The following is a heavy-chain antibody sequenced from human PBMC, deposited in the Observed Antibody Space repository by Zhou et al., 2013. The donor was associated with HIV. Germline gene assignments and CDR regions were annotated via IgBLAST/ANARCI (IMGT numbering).Heavy chain of an antibody. CDR2: INPNSGGT. V-gene: IGHV1-2*02. D-gene: IGHD3-22*01. Sequence: QVQLVQSGAEVKKPGASVKVSCKASGYTFTGYYMHWVRQAPGQGLEWMGWINPNSGGTNYAQKFQGRVTMTRDTSISTAYMELSRLRSDDTAVYYCARGPTDYYDSSGWPDYYGMDVWGQGTTVTVSS. J-gene: IGHJ6*02. CDR1: GYTFTGYY. CDR3: ARGPTDYYDSSGWPDYYGMDV.